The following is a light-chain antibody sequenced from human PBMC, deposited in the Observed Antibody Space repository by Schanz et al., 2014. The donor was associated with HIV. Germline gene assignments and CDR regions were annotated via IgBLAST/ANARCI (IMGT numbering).Light chain of an antibody. CDR1: NNNIGSYTY. CDR2: GVF. J-gene: IGLJ1*01. CDR3: SSLSTSGAPL. V-gene: IGLV2-14*03. Sequence: QSALTQPASVSGSPGQSITFSCTGTNNNIGSYTYVSWYQQHPDKAPKLVVYGVFDRPLGVSNRFSGSKSGNTASLTIYDLQREDEADYYCSSLSTSGAPLFGTGTKLTVL.